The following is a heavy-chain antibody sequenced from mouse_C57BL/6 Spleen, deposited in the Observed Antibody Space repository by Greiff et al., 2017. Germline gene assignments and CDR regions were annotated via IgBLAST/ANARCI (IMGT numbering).Heavy chain of an antibody. CDR3: ASPGYGNYYFDY. V-gene: IGHV5-17*01. J-gene: IGHJ2*01. CDR1: GFTFSDYG. CDR2: ISSGSSTI. D-gene: IGHD2-10*02. Sequence: EVQLVESGGGLVKPGGSLKLSCAASGFTFSDYGMHWVRQAQEKGLEWVANISSGSSTINYAETVKGRFTFARDNAKNPLFLQMTSLRSEDTAMNYCASPGYGNYYFDYWGQGTTLTVSS.